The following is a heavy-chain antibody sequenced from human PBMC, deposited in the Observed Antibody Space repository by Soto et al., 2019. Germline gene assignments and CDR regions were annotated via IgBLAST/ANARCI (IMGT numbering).Heavy chain of an antibody. D-gene: IGHD6-19*01. CDR2: ISYNGSHK. CDR3: AKDRSSGWYMDTGYYGMDV. Sequence: PGGSLRLSCAASGFTFSGYGMHWVRQAPAKGLEWVAVISYNGSHKYYVDFVKGRFTISRDNSKNTLFLQLNSLRAEDTAMFYCAKDRSSGWYMDTGYYGMDVWGQGTTVTVSS. CDR1: GFTFSGYG. J-gene: IGHJ6*02. V-gene: IGHV3-30*18.